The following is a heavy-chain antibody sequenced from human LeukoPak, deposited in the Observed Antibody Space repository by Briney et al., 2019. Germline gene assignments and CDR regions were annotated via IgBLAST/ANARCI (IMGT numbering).Heavy chain of an antibody. Sequence: LGGSVKVSCKASGYTFTSYDINWVRQATGQGLEWMGWMNPNSGNTGYAQKVQGRVTMTRNTSISTAYMELNSLRSEDTAVYYCASKVGLVRFWHDAFDIWGRGTMVSVSS. D-gene: IGHD6-19*01. CDR2: MNPNSGNT. CDR3: ASKVGLVRFWHDAFDI. J-gene: IGHJ3*02. CDR1: GYTFTSYD. V-gene: IGHV1-8*01.